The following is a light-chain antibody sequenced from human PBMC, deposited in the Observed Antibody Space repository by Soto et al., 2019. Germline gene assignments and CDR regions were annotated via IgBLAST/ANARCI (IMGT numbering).Light chain of an antibody. Sequence: EVVMTQSPLSLPVTLGQPASISCRSSQSLVHSDGNTYLNWFQQRPGQSPRRLIYKVSKRDSGVPDRFSGSGSGTDFTLKISRVEAEDVGVYYCMQGTHWPPFTFGHRTKVDIK. CDR2: KVS. V-gene: IGKV2-30*02. J-gene: IGKJ3*01. CDR3: MQGTHWPPFT. CDR1: QSLVHSDGNTY.